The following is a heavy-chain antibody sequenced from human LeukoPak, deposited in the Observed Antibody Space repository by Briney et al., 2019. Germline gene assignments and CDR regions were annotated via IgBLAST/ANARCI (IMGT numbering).Heavy chain of an antibody. D-gene: IGHD3-22*01. V-gene: IGHV4-59*08. CDR2: IYYSGST. J-gene: IGHJ4*02. CDR1: GGSISSYY. CDR3: ASHRPDVKYYYDSSGYSSFDY. Sequence: PSETLSLTCTVSGGSISSYYWSWIRQPPGKGLEWIGYIYYSGSTNYNPSLKSRVTISVDTSKNQFSLMLSSVTAADTAVYYCASHRPDVKYYYDSSGYSSFDYWGQGTLVTVSS.